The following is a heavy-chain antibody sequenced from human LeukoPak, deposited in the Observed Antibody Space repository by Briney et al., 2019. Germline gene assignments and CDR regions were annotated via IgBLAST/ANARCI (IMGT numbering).Heavy chain of an antibody. V-gene: IGHV3-11*04. J-gene: IGHJ4*02. CDR3: ARDRNYYDSSGYHRIDY. Sequence: GGSLRLSCAASGFTFSDYYMSWIRQAPGKGLEWVSYISSSGSTIYYADSVKGRFTISRDNAKNSLYLQMNSLRAEDTAVYYCARDRNYYDSSGYHRIDYWGQGTLVTVSS. D-gene: IGHD3-22*01. CDR1: GFTFSDYY. CDR2: ISSSGSTI.